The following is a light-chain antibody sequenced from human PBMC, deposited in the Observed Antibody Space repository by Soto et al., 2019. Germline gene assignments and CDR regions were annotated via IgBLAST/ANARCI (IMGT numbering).Light chain of an antibody. CDR3: QHYHNWPPWT. V-gene: IGKV3-15*01. CDR2: GAS. J-gene: IGKJ1*01. Sequence: EIVMTQSPATLSLSPGERVTLSCRASQSVSNNLAWYQQKPGQAPRLLIYGASTRATGIPARFSGSGSGTEFTLTISSLQSEDFASYYCQHYHNWPPWTFGQGTKVEIK. CDR1: QSVSNN.